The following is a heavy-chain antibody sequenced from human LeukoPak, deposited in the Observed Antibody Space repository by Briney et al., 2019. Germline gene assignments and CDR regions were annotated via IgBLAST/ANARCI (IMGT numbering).Heavy chain of an antibody. CDR1: GFAFSIYS. V-gene: IGHV3-48*04. Sequence: GGSLRLSCAASGFAFSIYSMNWVRQAPGKGLEWVSYISSSSRTIYYADSVKGRFTISRDNAKNSLYLQMNNLRAEDTAVYYCGSNPFSGSPGWGQGTLVVVSS. CDR2: ISSSSRTI. J-gene: IGHJ4*02. D-gene: IGHD1-26*01. CDR3: GSNPFSGSPG.